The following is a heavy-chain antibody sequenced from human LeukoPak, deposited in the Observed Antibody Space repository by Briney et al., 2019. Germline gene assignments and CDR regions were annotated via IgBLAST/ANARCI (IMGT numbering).Heavy chain of an antibody. CDR2: IYSGGST. Sequence: GGSLRLSCAASGFTVSSNYMNWVRQAPGKGLEWVSVIYSGGSTYYADSMKGRFTISRDNSKNTLYLQMNSLRAEDTAVYYCAREIEYSSSSDFDYWGQGTLVTVSS. CDR3: AREIEYSSSSDFDY. CDR1: GFTVSSNY. D-gene: IGHD6-6*01. J-gene: IGHJ4*02. V-gene: IGHV3-53*01.